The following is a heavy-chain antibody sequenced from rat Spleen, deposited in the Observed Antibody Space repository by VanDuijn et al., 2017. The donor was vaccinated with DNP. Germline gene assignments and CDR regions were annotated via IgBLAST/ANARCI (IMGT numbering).Heavy chain of an antibody. CDR3: ARTIRVYYGLLPFAY. CDR1: GYAFTTYY. D-gene: IGHD1-6*01. J-gene: IGHJ3*01. Sequence: QVQLQQSGAELAKPASSVKISCKASGYAFTTYYIAWIKQTTGQGLEYIGYIHTGSGVTHYNEKFKAKATLTVDKSSSTAFMQLSSLTPDDSAVYYCARTIRVYYGLLPFAYWGQGSLVTVSS. CDR2: IHTGSGVT. V-gene: IGHV1-43*01.